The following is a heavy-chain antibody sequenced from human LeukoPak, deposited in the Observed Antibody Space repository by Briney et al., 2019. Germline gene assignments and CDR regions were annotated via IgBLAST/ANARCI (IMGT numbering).Heavy chain of an antibody. V-gene: IGHV3-48*01. CDR3: ARGRYYYYMDV. Sequence: GGSLRLSCAASGFTFSSYSMNWVRQAPGKGLEWISYISISNSTIYYADSVKGRFTISRDNAKNSLYLQMNSLRAEDTAVYYCARGRYYYYMDVWGKGTTVTISS. CDR1: GFTFSSYS. CDR2: ISISNSTI. J-gene: IGHJ6*03.